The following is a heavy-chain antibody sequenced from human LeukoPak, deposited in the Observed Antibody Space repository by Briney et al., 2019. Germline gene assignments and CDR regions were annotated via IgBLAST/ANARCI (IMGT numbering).Heavy chain of an antibody. Sequence: SETLSLTCTVSGGSISSYYWSWIRQPPGKRLEWIGYIYYSGSTNYNPSLKSRLTISVDTSKNQFSLKLSSVTAADTAVYYCARLGRDYDILTGYYHPPLWGQGTLVTVSS. CDR2: IYYSGST. CDR1: GGSISSYY. V-gene: IGHV4-59*08. CDR3: ARLGRDYDILTGYYHPPL. D-gene: IGHD3-9*01. J-gene: IGHJ4*02.